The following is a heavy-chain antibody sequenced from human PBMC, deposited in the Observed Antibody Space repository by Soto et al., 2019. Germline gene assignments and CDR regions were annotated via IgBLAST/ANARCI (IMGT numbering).Heavy chain of an antibody. J-gene: IGHJ4*02. Sequence: QVQLVESGGGVVQPGRSLRLSCAASGFTFSSYAMHWVRQAPGKGLEWVAVISYDGSNKYYADSVKGRFTISRDNSKNTLYLQMNSLRAEDTAVYYCARAGATVTTSTPSSYWGQGTLVTVSS. V-gene: IGHV3-30-3*01. CDR1: GFTFSSYA. CDR3: ARAGATVTTSTPSSY. CDR2: ISYDGSNK. D-gene: IGHD4-17*01.